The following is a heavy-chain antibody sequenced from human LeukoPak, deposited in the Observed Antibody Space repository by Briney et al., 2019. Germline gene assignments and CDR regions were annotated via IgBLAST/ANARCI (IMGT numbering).Heavy chain of an antibody. J-gene: IGHJ4*02. V-gene: IGHV3-21*01. D-gene: IGHD4-17*01. CDR3: TRGSYGDYGY. CDR1: GFIFSSFT. Sequence: PGGSLRLSCATSGFIFSSFTMNWVRQAPRGVLEWVSSINSGSNSIYYADSVTGRFTISRDNAKNSLYLQMNSLRAEDTAVYYCTRGSYGDYGYWGQGALVTVSS. CDR2: INSGSNSI.